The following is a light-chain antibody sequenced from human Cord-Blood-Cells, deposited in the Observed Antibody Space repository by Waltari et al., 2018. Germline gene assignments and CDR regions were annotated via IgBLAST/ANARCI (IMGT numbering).Light chain of an antibody. V-gene: IGLV2-23*01. CDR3: CSYAGSSTYV. Sequence: QSALTQPASVAGSPGQSITISSTGNSSDVGSYNLVSWYQPYPGKSPKLRIYEGSKRPSGVSNLFSGSKSGNTASLTISGLQAEDDADYYCCSYAGSSTYVFGTGTKVTVL. CDR2: EGS. J-gene: IGLJ1*01. CDR1: SSDVGSYNL.